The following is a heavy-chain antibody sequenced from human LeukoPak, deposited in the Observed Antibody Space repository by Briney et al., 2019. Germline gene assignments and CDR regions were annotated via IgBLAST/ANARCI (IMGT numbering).Heavy chain of an antibody. Sequence: GGSLRLSYAASGFTFSSYAMSWVRQAPGKGLEWVSAISGSGGSTYYADSVKGRFTISRDNSKNTLYLQMNSLRAEDTAVYYCAKDFTGYYYDSSGLLDYWGQGTLVTVSS. D-gene: IGHD3-22*01. CDR1: GFTFSSYA. V-gene: IGHV3-23*01. CDR3: AKDFTGYYYDSSGLLDY. J-gene: IGHJ4*02. CDR2: ISGSGGST.